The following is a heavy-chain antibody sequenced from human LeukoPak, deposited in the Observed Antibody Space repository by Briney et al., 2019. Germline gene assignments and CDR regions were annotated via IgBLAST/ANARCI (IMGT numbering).Heavy chain of an antibody. CDR3: AGGPQYSGSYGD. J-gene: IGHJ4*02. D-gene: IGHD1-26*01. CDR2: ISNSGDIR. CDR1: GFSLSDYE. Sequence: SGGSLILSCVVSGFSLSDYEMAWVRQAPGMGLEWISYISNSGDIRRYADAVKGRFAISRDNAKNSVSLQMNSLRADDTGLYFCAGGPQYSGSYGDWGRGTLVTVSS. V-gene: IGHV3-48*03.